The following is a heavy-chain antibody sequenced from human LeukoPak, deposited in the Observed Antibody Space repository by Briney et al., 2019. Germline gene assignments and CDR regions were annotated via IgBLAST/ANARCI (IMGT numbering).Heavy chain of an antibody. CDR2: ISGSGSTT. CDR1: GFTFTNCA. Sequence: PGGSLRLSCVASGFTFTNCAMTWVRQAPGKGLEWVSSISGSGSTTYYADSAKGRFTISRDNSENTVYLQMNSLSVEDTAVYYCAKDQSRVGASDPFDSWGRGTLVTVSS. D-gene: IGHD1-26*01. J-gene: IGHJ5*01. V-gene: IGHV3-23*01. CDR3: AKDQSRVGASDPFDS.